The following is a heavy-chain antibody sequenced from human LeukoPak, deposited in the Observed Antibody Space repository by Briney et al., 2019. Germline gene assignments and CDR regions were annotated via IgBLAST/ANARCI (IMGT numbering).Heavy chain of an antibody. Sequence: PLETLSLTCAVYGGSFRGYYWSWIRQPPGKGLEWIGYIYYSGSTNYNPSLKSRVTISVDTSKNQFSLKLSSVTAADTAVYYCARSGNPFGYSYGFIDYWGQGTLVTVSS. D-gene: IGHD5-18*01. CDR2: IYYSGST. J-gene: IGHJ4*02. CDR1: GGSFRGYY. V-gene: IGHV4-59*01. CDR3: ARSGNPFGYSYGFIDY.